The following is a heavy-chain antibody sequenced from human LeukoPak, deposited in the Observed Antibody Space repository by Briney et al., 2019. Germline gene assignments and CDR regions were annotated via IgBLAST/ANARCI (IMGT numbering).Heavy chain of an antibody. CDR3: ARGRKQQLVRRYYFDY. Sequence: SETLSLTCAVYGGSFSGYYWSWIRQPPGKGLEWIGEINHSGSTNYNPSLKSRVTISVDTSKNQFSLKLSSVNAADTAVYCCARGRKQQLVRRYYFDYWGQGTLVTVSS. V-gene: IGHV4-34*01. D-gene: IGHD6-13*01. CDR1: GGSFSGYY. J-gene: IGHJ4*02. CDR2: INHSGST.